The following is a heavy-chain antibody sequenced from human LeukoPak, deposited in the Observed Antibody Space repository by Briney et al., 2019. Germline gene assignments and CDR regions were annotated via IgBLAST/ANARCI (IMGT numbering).Heavy chain of an antibody. J-gene: IGHJ4*02. CDR3: ARGRSSGNYYYFDY. CDR2: INPNSGGT. V-gene: IGHV1-2*02. CDR1: GYTFTGYY. Sequence: ASVKVSCKASGYTFTGYYMHWVRQAPGQGLEWMGWINPNSGGTNYAQKFQGRVTMTRDTSISTAYMELSRLRSDDTAVYYCARGRSSGNYYYFDYWGQGTLVTVSS. D-gene: IGHD1-26*01.